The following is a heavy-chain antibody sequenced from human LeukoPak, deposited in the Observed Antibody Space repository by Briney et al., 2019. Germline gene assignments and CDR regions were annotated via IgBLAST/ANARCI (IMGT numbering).Heavy chain of an antibody. J-gene: IGHJ4*02. Sequence: SEALSLTCAVYGGSFSGYYWSWIRQPPGKGLEWIGEINHSGSTNYNPSLKSRVTISVGTSKNQFSLKLSSVTAADTAVYYCAASVVVVAARDYWGQGTLVTVSS. CDR1: GGSFSGYY. CDR2: INHSGST. CDR3: AASVVVVAARDY. V-gene: IGHV4-34*01. D-gene: IGHD2-15*01.